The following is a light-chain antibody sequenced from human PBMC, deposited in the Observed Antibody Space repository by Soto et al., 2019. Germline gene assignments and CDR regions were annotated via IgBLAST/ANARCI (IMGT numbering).Light chain of an antibody. CDR3: QQYKIWPEG. CDR1: QSVGSN. J-gene: IGKJ4*01. V-gene: IGKV3-15*01. CDR2: GAS. Sequence: EIVMTQSPATLSVSPGDRAALSCGASQSVGSNLAWYQQKPGQAPRLLIYGASTRATAIPARFSGSGSGTEFTLTISSLQSEDFAVYYCQQYKIWPEGFGGGTKVEIK.